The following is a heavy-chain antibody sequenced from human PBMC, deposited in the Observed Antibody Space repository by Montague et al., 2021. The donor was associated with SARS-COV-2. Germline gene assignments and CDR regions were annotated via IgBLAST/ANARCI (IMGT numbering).Heavy chain of an antibody. CDR2: IYHSGST. Sequence: SETLSLTCTVSGYSISSGYYWGWIRQPPGKGLEWIGSIYHSGSTYYNPSLKSRVTISVDTSKNQFSLKLSSVTAADTAVYYCARDRRYCSGGSCSSGWFDHWGQGTLVTVSS. V-gene: IGHV4-38-2*02. CDR1: GYSISSGYY. D-gene: IGHD2-15*01. CDR3: ARDRRYCSGGSCSSGWFDH. J-gene: IGHJ5*02.